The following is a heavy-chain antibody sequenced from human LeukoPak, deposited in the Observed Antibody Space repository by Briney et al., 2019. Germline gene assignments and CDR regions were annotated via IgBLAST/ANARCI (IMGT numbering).Heavy chain of an antibody. CDR3: ARGVEPLAANTLAY. CDR1: GFTVITND. Sequence: GGSLRLSCAASGFTVITNDMTWVRQAPGKGLDWVSVLYSDGNTKYADSVQGRFTISRDNSKNTLYLEMNSLSPDDTAVYYCARGVEPLAANTLAYWGQGTLGTVSS. V-gene: IGHV3-53*01. CDR2: LYSDGNT. D-gene: IGHD1-14*01. J-gene: IGHJ4*02.